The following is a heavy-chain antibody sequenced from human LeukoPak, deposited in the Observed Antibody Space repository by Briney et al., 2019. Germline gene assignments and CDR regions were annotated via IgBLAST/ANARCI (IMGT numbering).Heavy chain of an antibody. D-gene: IGHD4-17*01. V-gene: IGHV3-30*04. CDR1: GSTFSRFA. Sequence: GGSPRLSCAASGSTFSRFAMHWVRQAPGKGLDWVAVMSYDGGNKYYGDSVKGRFTISRDNSKNTLHLQMNSLRADDTAVYYCARDLRSNYYYMDVWGKGTTVTVSS. CDR3: ARDLRSNYYYMDV. CDR2: MSYDGGNK. J-gene: IGHJ6*03.